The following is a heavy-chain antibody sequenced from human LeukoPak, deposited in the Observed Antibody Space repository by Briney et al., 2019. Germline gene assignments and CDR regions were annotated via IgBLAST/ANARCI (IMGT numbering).Heavy chain of an antibody. J-gene: IGHJ4*02. CDR3: ASSESQTKFDY. D-gene: IGHD1/OR15-1a*01. V-gene: IGHV5-51*01. CDR1: GFTFSSYS. Sequence: GGSLRLSCAAYGFTFSSYSMNWVRQMPGKGLEWMGIFFPGDSDTAYSPSFQGQVTISADKSISTAYLQWSSLKASDTAMYYCASSESQTKFDYWGQGTLLIVSS. CDR2: FFPGDSDT.